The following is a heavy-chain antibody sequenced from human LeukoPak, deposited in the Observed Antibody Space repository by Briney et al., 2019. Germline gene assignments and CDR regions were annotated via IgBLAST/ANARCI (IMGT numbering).Heavy chain of an antibody. CDR2: ISYDGSNK. CDR1: GFTFSSYA. J-gene: IGHJ4*02. CDR3: ARDAPYYYDSSGYSLNFDY. V-gene: IGHV3-30-3*01. D-gene: IGHD3-22*01. Sequence: GGSLRLSCAASGFTFSSYAMHWVRQAPGKGLEWVAVISYDGSNKYYADSVKGRFTISRDNSKNTLYLQMNSLRAEDTAVYYCARDAPYYYDSSGYSLNFDYWGQGTLVTVSS.